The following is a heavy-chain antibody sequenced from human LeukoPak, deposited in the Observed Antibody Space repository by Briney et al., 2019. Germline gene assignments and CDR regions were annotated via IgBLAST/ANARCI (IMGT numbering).Heavy chain of an antibody. CDR2: IYHSGTI. Sequence: SETLSLTCAVSGGSISTSDWWTWVRQPPGKGLEWIGEIYHSGTINYSPSLKSRVTISVDKSKNQFSLKLSSVTAADTAMYYCASGRSSFYYFDYWGQGTLVTVSS. J-gene: IGHJ4*02. CDR1: GGSISTSDW. CDR3: ASGRSSFYYFDY. D-gene: IGHD6-13*01. V-gene: IGHV4-4*02.